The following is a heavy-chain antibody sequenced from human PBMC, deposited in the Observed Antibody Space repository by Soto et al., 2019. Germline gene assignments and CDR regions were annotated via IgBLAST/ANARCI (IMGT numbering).Heavy chain of an antibody. Sequence: QVQLVESGGGVVQPGRSLRLSCVASGFTLSRYAMHWVRQAPGKGLEWVAVISYDGTNKYYADSVKGRFTFSSDNSKNTLYLQMNSLKPEDTAAYFCARLGTEEYDFWGRGMDVWGQGTTVTVSS. CDR3: ARLGTEEYDFWGRGMDV. D-gene: IGHD3-3*01. CDR1: GFTLSRYA. V-gene: IGHV3-30-3*01. CDR2: ISYDGTNK. J-gene: IGHJ6*02.